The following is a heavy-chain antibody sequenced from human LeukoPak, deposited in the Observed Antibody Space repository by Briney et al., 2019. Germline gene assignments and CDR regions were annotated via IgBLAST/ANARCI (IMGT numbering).Heavy chain of an antibody. CDR1: GFTFCSYA. D-gene: IGHD2-21*01. J-gene: IGHJ6*02. CDR2: ISYDGSNK. CDR3: AREGDNVVTNSYGMDV. V-gene: IGHV3-30-3*01. Sequence: GRSLRLSCAASGFTFCSYAMHWVRQAPGKGLEWVAVISYDGSNKYYADSVKGRFTISRDNSKNTLYLQMNSLRAEDTAVYYCAREGDNVVTNSYGMDVWGQGTTVTVSS.